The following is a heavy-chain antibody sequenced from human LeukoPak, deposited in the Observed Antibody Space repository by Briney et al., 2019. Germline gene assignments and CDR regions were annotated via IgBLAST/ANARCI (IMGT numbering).Heavy chain of an antibody. CDR3: ARVVTNNWFDP. CDR2: ISSNSSYI. CDR1: GFTFGDYA. V-gene: IGHV3-21*01. J-gene: IGHJ5*02. Sequence: GGSLSLSCTASGFTFGDYAMSWFRQAPGKGLEWVSSISSNSSYIYYADSVKGRFTISRDNAKNSLYLQMNSLRAEDTAVYYCARVVTNNWFDPWGQGTLVTVSS. D-gene: IGHD4-11*01.